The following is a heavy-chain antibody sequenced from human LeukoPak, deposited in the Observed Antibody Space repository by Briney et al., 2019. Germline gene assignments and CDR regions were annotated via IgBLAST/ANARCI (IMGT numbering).Heavy chain of an antibody. D-gene: IGHD3-10*01. CDR2: INPNTGNP. Sequence: GASVKVSCKTSGYTFTSYGINWVRQAPGQGLEWMGWINPNTGNPTYAQGFTGRFVFSLDTSVSTAYLQISSLKAEDTAVYYCARDRYGSGGDYWGQGTLVTVSS. J-gene: IGHJ4*02. CDR3: ARDRYGSGGDY. CDR1: GYTFTSYG. V-gene: IGHV7-4-1*02.